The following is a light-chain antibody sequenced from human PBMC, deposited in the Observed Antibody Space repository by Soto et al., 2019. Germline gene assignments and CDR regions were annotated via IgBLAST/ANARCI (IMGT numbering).Light chain of an antibody. V-gene: IGKV4-1*01. J-gene: IGKJ1*01. CDR2: WAS. CDR1: QSILYNSNNKNY. CDR3: QQYHDTPRT. Sequence: DIVMTQSPDSLAVSLGERATINSKSSQSILYNSNNKNYLACYQQKAGQPPKLLIYWASTRESGVPDRFSGSGSWTDFTLTISSLQAEDVAVYYCQQYHDTPRTFGQGTKVEIK.